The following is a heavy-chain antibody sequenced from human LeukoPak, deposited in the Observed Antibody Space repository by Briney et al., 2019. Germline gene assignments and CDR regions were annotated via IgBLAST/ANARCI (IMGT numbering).Heavy chain of an antibody. CDR3: TTQGAIVVVPAAIETTFDY. CDR1: GFTFSNAW. D-gene: IGHD2-2*02. CDR2: IKSKTDGGTT. V-gene: IGHV3-15*01. Sequence: PGGSLRLSCAASGFTFSNAWMSWVRQAPGKGLEWVGRIKSKTDGGTTDYAAPVKGRFTISRDDSKNTLYPQMNSLKTEDTAVYYCTTQGAIVVVPAAIETTFDYWGQGTLVTVSS. J-gene: IGHJ4*02.